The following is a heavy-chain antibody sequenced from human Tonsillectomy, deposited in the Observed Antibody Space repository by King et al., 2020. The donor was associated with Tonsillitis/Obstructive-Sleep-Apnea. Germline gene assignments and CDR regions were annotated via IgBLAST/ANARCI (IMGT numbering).Heavy chain of an antibody. CDR1: GFTFSSYA. J-gene: IGHJ6*02. CDR2: ISYDGSNK. D-gene: IGHD2-2*01. V-gene: IGHV3-30*04. Sequence: QLVQSGGGVVQPGRSLRLSCAASGFTFSSYAMHWVRQAPGKGLEWGAVISYDGSNKYYADSVKGRFTISRDNSKNTLYLQMNSLRAEDTAVYYCARDWVVVVPAAPYGRDVWGQGTTVTVSS. CDR3: ARDWVVVVPAAPYGRDV.